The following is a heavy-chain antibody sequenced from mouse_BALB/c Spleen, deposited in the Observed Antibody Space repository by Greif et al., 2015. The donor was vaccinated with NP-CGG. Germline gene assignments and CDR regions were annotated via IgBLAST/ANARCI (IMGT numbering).Heavy chain of an antibody. CDR1: GYSITSDYA. CDR2: ISYSGST. Sequence: EVKLVESGPGLVKPSQSLSLTCTVTGYSITSDYAWNWIRQFPGNKLEWMGYISYSGSTSYNPSLKSRISITRDTSKNQFFLQLNSVTTEDTATYYCARSRSFDYWGQGTTLTVSS. CDR3: ARSRSFDY. V-gene: IGHV3-2*02. J-gene: IGHJ2*01.